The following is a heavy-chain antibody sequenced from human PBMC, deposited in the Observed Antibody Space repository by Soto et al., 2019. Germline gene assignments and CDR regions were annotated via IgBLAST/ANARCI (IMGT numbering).Heavy chain of an antibody. Sequence: GGSLRLSCAASGFTFSSYWMSWVRQAPGKGLEWVANIKQDGSEKYYVDSVKGRFTISRDNAKNSLYLQMNSLRAEDTAVYYCARNKVLRYFEWLLDQEAFDIWGQGTMVTVSS. V-gene: IGHV3-7*01. CDR3: ARNKVLRYFEWLLDQEAFDI. CDR1: GFTFSSYW. J-gene: IGHJ3*02. CDR2: IKQDGSEK. D-gene: IGHD3-9*01.